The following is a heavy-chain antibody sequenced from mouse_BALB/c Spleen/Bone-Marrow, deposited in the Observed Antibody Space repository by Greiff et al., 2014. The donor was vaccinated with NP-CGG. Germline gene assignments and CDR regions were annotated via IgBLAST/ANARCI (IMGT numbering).Heavy chain of an antibody. J-gene: IGHJ3*01. CDR2: IDPANGNT. D-gene: IGHD2-4*01. CDR3: AGLRPRFEFAY. V-gene: IGHV14-3*02. Sequence: VQLKQSGAELVKPGASVKLSCTASGFNIKDTYMHWVKQRPEQGLEWIGRIDPANGNTKYDPKFQGKATITADTSSNTAYLQLSSLTPEDTAVYYCAGLRPRFEFAYWGQGTLVTVSA. CDR1: GFNIKDTY.